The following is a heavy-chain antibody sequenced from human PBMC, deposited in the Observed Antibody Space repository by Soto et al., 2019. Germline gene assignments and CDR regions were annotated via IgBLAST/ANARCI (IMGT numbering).Heavy chain of an antibody. CDR1: AGSISSGGDS. V-gene: IGHV4-30-2*01. CDR3: ARGTVAAIAY. Sequence: SERLSLTWPLFAGSISSGGDSWSWIRQPPGKGLEWIGYIYHSGSTYYNPSLKSRVTISVDRAKNQFSLKLSSVTAADTAVYYRARGTVAAIAYWGQGTLVPVSP. D-gene: IGHD1-1*01. J-gene: IGHJ4*02. CDR2: IYHSGST.